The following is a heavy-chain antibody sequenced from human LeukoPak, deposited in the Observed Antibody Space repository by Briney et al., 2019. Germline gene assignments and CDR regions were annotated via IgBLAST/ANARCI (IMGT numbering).Heavy chain of an antibody. D-gene: IGHD6-6*01. CDR3: AHCSDYSSSFGL. Sequence: SGPTLVNPXQTLTLTCSFSGFSLTTSGVGVGWIRQPPGKALEWLVLIYWDDDKRYSPSLKSRLTITKDTSTNQVVLTMTNMDPVDTATYYCAHCSDYSSSFGLWGQGTLVTVFS. CDR2: IYWDDDK. V-gene: IGHV2-5*02. J-gene: IGHJ4*02. CDR1: GFSLTTSGVG.